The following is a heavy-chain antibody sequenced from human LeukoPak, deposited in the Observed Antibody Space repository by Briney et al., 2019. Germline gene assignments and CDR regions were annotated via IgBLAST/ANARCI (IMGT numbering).Heavy chain of an antibody. CDR1: GYTFTSYG. D-gene: IGHD3-10*01. V-gene: IGHV1-18*01. Sequence: ASVKVSCKASGYTFTSYGISWVRQAPGQGLEWMGWIKGDNGNTNYAQNLQGRITMTADTSTSTAYMEVRSLRSDDTAVYYCARLDYYGSGRPGWLDPWGQGTLVTVSS. CDR2: IKGDNGNT. J-gene: IGHJ5*02. CDR3: ARLDYYGSGRPGWLDP.